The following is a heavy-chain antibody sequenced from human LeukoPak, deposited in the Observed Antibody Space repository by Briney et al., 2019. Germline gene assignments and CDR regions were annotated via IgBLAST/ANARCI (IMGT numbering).Heavy chain of an antibody. V-gene: IGHV3-30*02. CDR1: GFTFRLFG. Sequence: GGSLRLSCVASGFTFRLFGMHWGRQAPGKGLEWVSLIRFDGSNTYHADSVKGRFTISRDNSKNTLYLQMNSLTSADTAVYYCAKVKTDILIPDSWGQGTLVTVSS. CDR2: IRFDGSNT. D-gene: IGHD2-21*02. J-gene: IGHJ4*02. CDR3: AKVKTDILIPDS.